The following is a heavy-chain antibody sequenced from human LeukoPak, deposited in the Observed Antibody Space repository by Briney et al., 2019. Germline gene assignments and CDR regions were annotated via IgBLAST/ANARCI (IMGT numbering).Heavy chain of an antibody. CDR2: IWYDGSNK. CDR3: ARDQAGATTS. Sequence: GGSLRLSCAASGFTFSSYAMHWVRQAPGKGLEWVALIWYDGSNKYYADSVEGRFTISRDNSKNTLYLQMNSLRAEDSAVYYCARDQAGATTSWGQGTLVTVSS. CDR1: GFTFSSYA. J-gene: IGHJ5*02. V-gene: IGHV3-33*08. D-gene: IGHD1-26*01.